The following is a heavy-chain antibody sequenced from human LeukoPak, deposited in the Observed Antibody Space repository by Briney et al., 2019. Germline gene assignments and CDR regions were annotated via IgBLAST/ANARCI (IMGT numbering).Heavy chain of an antibody. V-gene: IGHV4-59*01. CDR3: ARTSDSVNWYFDL. CDR1: GGSLSSYY. J-gene: IGHJ2*01. D-gene: IGHD2-15*01. CDR2: IYYSGST. Sequence: SETLSLTCTVSGGSLSSYYWTWIRRPPGKGREWVGYIYYSGSTNYNPSLKSRLTISVDTSKNQFSLKLSSVTAADTAVYYCARTSDSVNWYFDLWGRGTLVTVSS.